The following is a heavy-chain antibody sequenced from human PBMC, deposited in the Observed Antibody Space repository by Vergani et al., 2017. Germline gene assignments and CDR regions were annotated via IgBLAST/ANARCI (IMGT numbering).Heavy chain of an antibody. V-gene: IGHV4-34*01. CDR2: INHSGST. CDR3: ARGSRVTYYYGSGSYYNDY. CDR1: GGSFSGYY. J-gene: IGHJ4*02. Sequence: QVQLQQWGAGLLKPSETLSLTCAVYGGSFSGYYWSWIRQPPGKGLEWIGEINHSGSTNYNPSLKSRVTISVETSKNQFSLKLSSVTAADTAVYYCARGSRVTYYYGSGSYYNDYWGQGTLVTVSS. D-gene: IGHD3-10*01.